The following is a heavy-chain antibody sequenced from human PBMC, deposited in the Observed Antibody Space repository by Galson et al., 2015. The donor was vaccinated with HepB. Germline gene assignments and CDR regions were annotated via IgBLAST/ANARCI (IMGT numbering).Heavy chain of an antibody. CDR1: GFTFDDYA. D-gene: IGHD3-22*01. V-gene: IGHV3-9*01. J-gene: IGHJ6*02. CDR3: ARTYYYDSSGLGGMDV. Sequence: SLRLSCAASGFTFDDYAMHWVRQAPGKGLEWVSGISWNSGSIGYVDSVKGRFTISRDNAKNSLYLQMNSLRAEDTALYYCARTYYYDSSGLGGMDVWGQGTTVTVSS. CDR2: ISWNSGSI.